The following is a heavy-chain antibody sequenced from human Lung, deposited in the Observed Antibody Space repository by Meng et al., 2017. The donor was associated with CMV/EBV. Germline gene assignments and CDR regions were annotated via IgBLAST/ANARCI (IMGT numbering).Heavy chain of an antibody. D-gene: IGHD3-16*02. J-gene: IGHJ4*02. Sequence: VQLHDSGPGLMKPSETLSLTCAVSGGSSSTYYWSWIRQPPGKGLEWIGNNYYSGSTNYNPSLASRVTISVDSSKNQFSLKLSSVTAADTAVYYCARHQNGGTYPLDYWGQGTLVTVSS. CDR1: GGSSSTYY. V-gene: IGHV4-59*08. CDR3: ARHQNGGTYPLDY. CDR2: NYYSGST.